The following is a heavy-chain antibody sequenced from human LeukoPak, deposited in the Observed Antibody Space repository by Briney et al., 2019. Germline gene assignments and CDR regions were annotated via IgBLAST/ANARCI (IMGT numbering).Heavy chain of an antibody. Sequence: SETLSLTCTVSGGSISSYYWSWIRQPPGKGLEWIGYIYYSGSTNYNPSLKSRVTISVDTSKNQFSLKLSSVTAADTAVYYCARDQAVDSGFDYWGQGTLVTVSS. CDR3: ARDQAVDSGFDY. D-gene: IGHD2-15*01. V-gene: IGHV4-59*12. CDR1: GGSISSYY. J-gene: IGHJ4*02. CDR2: IYYSGST.